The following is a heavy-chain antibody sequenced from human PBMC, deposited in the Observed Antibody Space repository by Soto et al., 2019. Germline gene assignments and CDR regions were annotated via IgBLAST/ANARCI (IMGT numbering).Heavy chain of an antibody. D-gene: IGHD2-2*01. Sequence: SETLSLTCTVSGGSVSSGSYYWSWIRQPPGKGLEWIGYIYYSGSTNYNPSLKSRVTISVDTSKNQFSLKLSSVTAADTAVYYCARDHNVVVPAQDDYYYYYGMDVWGQGTTVTV. CDR3: ARDHNVVVPAQDDYYYYYGMDV. J-gene: IGHJ6*02. CDR2: IYYSGST. V-gene: IGHV4-61*01. CDR1: GGSVSSGSYY.